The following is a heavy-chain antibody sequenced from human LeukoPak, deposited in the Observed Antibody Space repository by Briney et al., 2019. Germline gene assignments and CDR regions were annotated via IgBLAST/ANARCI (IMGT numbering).Heavy chain of an antibody. D-gene: IGHD1-26*01. CDR1: GFTFSSYS. V-gene: IGHV3-21*01. CDR3: ARAAAGRYSGSYYSPFDY. J-gene: IGHJ4*02. CDR2: ISSSSSYI. Sequence: GGSLRLSCAASGFTFSSYSMNWVRQAPGKGLEWVSSISSSSSYIYYADSVKGRFTISRDNAKNSLYLQMNSPRAEDTAVYYCARAAAGRYSGSYYSPFDYWGQGTLVTVSS.